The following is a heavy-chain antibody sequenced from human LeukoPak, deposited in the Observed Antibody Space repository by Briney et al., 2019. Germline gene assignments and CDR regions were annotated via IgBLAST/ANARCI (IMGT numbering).Heavy chain of an antibody. D-gene: IGHD5-24*01. V-gene: IGHV4-38-2*02. Sequence: SETLSLTCSVSGYSVSSGYYWGWIRQSPGKGLEWIATIYHSGSTYYNPSLRSRVTISVDTSKNQFSLKLSSVTAADTAVYYCASEGTVGATIIGAFDYWGQGTLVTVSS. CDR1: GYSVSSGYY. CDR3: ASEGTVGATIIGAFDY. CDR2: IYHSGST. J-gene: IGHJ4*02.